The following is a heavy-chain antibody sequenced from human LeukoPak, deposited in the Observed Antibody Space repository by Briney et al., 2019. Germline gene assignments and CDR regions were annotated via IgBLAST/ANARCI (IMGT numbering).Heavy chain of an antibody. CDR1: GYTFTDYY. D-gene: IGHD6-19*01. CDR3: ARENNSGWYRKAAFDY. J-gene: IGHJ4*02. Sequence: GASVKVSCKSSGYTFTDYYMHWVRQAPGQGLEWMGWTNPNGGGTNFAQSFQGRVTMTRDTSISTAYMELSSLRSDDTAIYYCARENNSGWYRKAAFDYWGQGTLVTVTS. V-gene: IGHV1-2*02. CDR2: TNPNGGGT.